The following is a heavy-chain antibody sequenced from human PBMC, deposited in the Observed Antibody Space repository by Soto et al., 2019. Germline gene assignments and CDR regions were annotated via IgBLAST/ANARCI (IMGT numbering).Heavy chain of an antibody. Sequence: ASVKVSCKASGYTFTGHYMHWVRQAPGQGLEWMGWINPNSGGTNYAQKFQGWVTMTRDTSISTAYMELSRLRSDDTAVYYCARDSGSDILTGLYYGMDVWGQGTTVTVSS. J-gene: IGHJ6*02. CDR3: ARDSGSDILTGLYYGMDV. D-gene: IGHD3-9*01. CDR1: GYTFTGHY. V-gene: IGHV1-2*04. CDR2: INPNSGGT.